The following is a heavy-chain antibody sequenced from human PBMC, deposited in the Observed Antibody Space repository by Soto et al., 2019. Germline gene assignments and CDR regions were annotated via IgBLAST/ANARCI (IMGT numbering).Heavy chain of an antibody. J-gene: IGHJ6*02. Sequence: PGGSLRLSCAASGFTFSSYSMNWVRQAPGKGLEWVSSISSSSSYIYYADSVKGRFTISRDSAKNSLYLQRNSLRAEDMAVYYCANVKPYGSGSYYPNSYGMDVWGHGTTVTVS. D-gene: IGHD3-10*01. CDR1: GFTFSSYS. CDR3: ANVKPYGSGSYYPNSYGMDV. V-gene: IGHV3-21*01. CDR2: ISSSSSYI.